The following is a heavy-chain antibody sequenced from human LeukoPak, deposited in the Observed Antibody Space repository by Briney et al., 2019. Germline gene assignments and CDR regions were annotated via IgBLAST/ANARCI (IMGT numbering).Heavy chain of an antibody. CDR1: GGSISSGDYY. D-gene: IGHD3-3*01. J-gene: IGHJ3*02. V-gene: IGHV4-61*08. CDR2: IYYSGST. Sequence: SETLSLTCTVSGGSISSGDYYWSWIRQPPGKGLEWIGYIYYSGSTNYNPSLKSRVTISVDTSKNQFSLKLSSVTAADTAVYYCARVTLRFLEWSPGAFDIWGQGTMVTASS. CDR3: ARVTLRFLEWSPGAFDI.